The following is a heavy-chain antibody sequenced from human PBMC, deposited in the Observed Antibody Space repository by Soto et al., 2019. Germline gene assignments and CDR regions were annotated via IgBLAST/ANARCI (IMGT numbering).Heavy chain of an antibody. D-gene: IGHD3-3*01. Sequence: GGSLRLSCAASGFTFSSYWMSWVRQAPGKGLEWVANIKQDGSEKYYVDSVKGRFTISRDNAKNSLYLQMNSLRAEDTAVYYCAREAYYDFWSGYSYYYYGMDVWGQGTTVTVSS. CDR3: AREAYYDFWSGYSYYYYGMDV. V-gene: IGHV3-7*01. CDR2: IKQDGSEK. J-gene: IGHJ6*02. CDR1: GFTFSSYW.